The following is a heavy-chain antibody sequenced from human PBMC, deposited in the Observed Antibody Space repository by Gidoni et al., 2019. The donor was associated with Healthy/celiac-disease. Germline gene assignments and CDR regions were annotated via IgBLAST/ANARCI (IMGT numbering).Heavy chain of an antibody. CDR2: ISWDGGST. Sequence: EVQLVESGGVVVQPGGSLRLSCAASVFTFDDYTMHWVRQAPGKGLEWVSLISWDGGSTYYADSVKGRFTISRDNSKNSLYLQMNSLRTEDTALYYCAKDRGITTYYFDYWGQGTLVTVSS. CDR3: AKDRGITTYYFDY. J-gene: IGHJ4*02. V-gene: IGHV3-43*01. CDR1: VFTFDDYT. D-gene: IGHD4-4*01.